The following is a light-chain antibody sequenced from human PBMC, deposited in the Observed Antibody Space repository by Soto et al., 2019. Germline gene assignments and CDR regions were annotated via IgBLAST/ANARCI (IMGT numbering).Light chain of an antibody. CDR2: EVV. CDR1: KNDIGVYDF. J-gene: IGLJ1*01. V-gene: IGLV2-8*01. CDR3: SSFAGNNNRGV. Sequence: QSALTQPPSASGSPGQSVTISCSGTKNDIGVYDFVSWYQHHPGKAPRLIIYEVVQRPSGVPDRFSGSKSGNTATLTVSGLQAEDEADYYCSSFAGNNNRGVFGSGTKLTVL.